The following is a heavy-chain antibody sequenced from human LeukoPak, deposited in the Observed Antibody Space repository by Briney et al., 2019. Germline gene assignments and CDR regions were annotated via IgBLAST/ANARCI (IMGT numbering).Heavy chain of an antibody. CDR3: ARGTLDIYYYYGMDV. D-gene: IGHD1-1*01. V-gene: IGHV4-59*01. Sequence: SETLSLTCTVSGGSISSYYWSWIRQPPGKGLEWIGYIYYSGSTNYNPSLKSRVTISVDTSKNKFSLKLSSVTAADTAVYYCARGTLDIYYYYGMDVWGQGTTVTVSS. J-gene: IGHJ6*02. CDR2: IYYSGST. CDR1: GGSISSYY.